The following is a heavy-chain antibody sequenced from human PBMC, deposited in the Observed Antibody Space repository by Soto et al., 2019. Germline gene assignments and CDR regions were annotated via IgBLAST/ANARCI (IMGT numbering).Heavy chain of an antibody. J-gene: IGHJ4*02. CDR1: GFTFSSSF. CDR3: ARYCSGRRRYFFDH. CDR2: INQDGGGT. Sequence: WGSLRLSCVASGFTFSSSFMGWVRQAPGKGLEWVANINQDGGGTYYVDSVEGRFTISRDNAKDSLYLQMNSLRGEDTAVYYCARYCSGRRRYFFDHWGQETLVTV. D-gene: IGHD6-25*01. V-gene: IGHV3-7*03.